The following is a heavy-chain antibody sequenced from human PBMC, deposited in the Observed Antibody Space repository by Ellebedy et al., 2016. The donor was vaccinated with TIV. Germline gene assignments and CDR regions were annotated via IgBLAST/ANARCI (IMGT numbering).Heavy chain of an antibody. V-gene: IGHV3-23*01. CDR2: ISGSDGNT. D-gene: IGHD3-10*01. CDR3: AKDYFGSGSYYSKGYFDY. Sequence: GESLKISCAASGFTFSSHAMSWVRQAPGKGLEWVSAISGSDGNTYYADSVKGRFTISRHNSRNTLSLQMNSLRAADTAVYYCAKDYFGSGSYYSKGYFDYWGLGTLVSVSS. CDR1: GFTFSSHA. J-gene: IGHJ4*02.